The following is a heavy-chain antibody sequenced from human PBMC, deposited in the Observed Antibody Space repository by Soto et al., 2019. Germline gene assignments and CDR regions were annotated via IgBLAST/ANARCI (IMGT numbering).Heavy chain of an antibody. CDR1: GFTFRSSW. CDR2: IKEDGSQT. D-gene: IGHD1-26*01. J-gene: IGHJ1*01. V-gene: IGHV3-7*03. Sequence: EVQLVESGGGLVLPGGSPRLSCAASGFTFRSSWMSWVRQAPGKGLEWAAIIKEDGSQTYFADSVKGRFTMSRDNAKNSLYLQMNSLRPEDTGVYYCARGGWDPHWGQGTLVTVSS. CDR3: ARGGWDPH.